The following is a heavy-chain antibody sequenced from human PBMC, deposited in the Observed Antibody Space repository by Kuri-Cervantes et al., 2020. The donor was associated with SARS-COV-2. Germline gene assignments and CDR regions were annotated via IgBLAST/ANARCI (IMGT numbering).Heavy chain of an antibody. V-gene: IGHV4-39*01. CDR3: ARGPRDFWSGYYDYYYMDV. J-gene: IGHJ6*03. D-gene: IGHD3-3*01. CDR2: IYYSGST. Sequence: SETLSLTCTVSGGSISSSSYYWGWIRQPPGKGLEWIGSIYYSGSTYYNPALKRRVTISVDTSKNQFSLKLSPVTAADTAVYCCARGPRDFWSGYYDYYYMDVWGKGTTVTVSS. CDR1: GGSISSSSYY.